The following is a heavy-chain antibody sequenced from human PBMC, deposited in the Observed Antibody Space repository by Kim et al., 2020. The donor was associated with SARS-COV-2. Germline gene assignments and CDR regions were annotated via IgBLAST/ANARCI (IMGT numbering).Heavy chain of an antibody. CDR2: INTNTGNP. D-gene: IGHD6-13*01. J-gene: IGHJ5*02. CDR3: ARSSSSWYNWWFDP. Sequence: ASVKVSCKTSGYTFTSYAMNWVRQAPGQGLEWMGWINTNTGNPTYAQGFTGRFVFSLDTSVSTAYLQISSLKAEDTAGYYCARSSSSWYNWWFDPWGQGTQVTVSS. CDR1: GYTFTSYA. V-gene: IGHV7-4-1*02.